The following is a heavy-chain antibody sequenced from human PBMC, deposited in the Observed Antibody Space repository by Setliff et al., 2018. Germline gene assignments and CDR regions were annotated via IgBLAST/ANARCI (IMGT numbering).Heavy chain of an antibody. Sequence: PGESLKLSCAASGFTFSSYEMNWVRQAPGKGLEWVSYISSSGSTIYYADSVKGRFTISRDNAKNSLYLQMNSLRAEDTAVYYCARLYQEPLGLSTYYYYYGMDVWGQGTTVTVSS. D-gene: IGHD3-16*02. V-gene: IGHV3-48*03. J-gene: IGHJ6*02. CDR3: ARLYQEPLGLSTYYYYYGMDV. CDR2: ISSSGSTI. CDR1: GFTFSSYE.